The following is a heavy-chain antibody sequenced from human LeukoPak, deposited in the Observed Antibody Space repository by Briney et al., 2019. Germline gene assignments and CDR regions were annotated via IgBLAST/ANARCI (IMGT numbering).Heavy chain of an antibody. V-gene: IGHV3-73*01. D-gene: IGHD4-17*01. Sequence: GGSLRLSCAASGFTFSGSAMPWVRQASGKGLEWVGRIRSKANSYATAYAASVKGRFTISRDDSKNTAYLQMNSLKTEDTPVYYCTRRQVTRYYYYGMDVWGQGTTVTVSS. CDR3: TRRQVTRYYYYGMDV. CDR1: GFTFSGSA. CDR2: IRSKANSYAT. J-gene: IGHJ6*02.